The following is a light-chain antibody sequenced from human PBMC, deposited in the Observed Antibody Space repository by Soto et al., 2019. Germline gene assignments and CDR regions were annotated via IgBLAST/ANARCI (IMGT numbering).Light chain of an antibody. CDR1: SSDVGAYKY. CDR3: TSYVGSNIWV. CDR2: EVS. V-gene: IGLV2-8*01. J-gene: IGLJ3*02. Sequence: QSALTQPPSASGSPGQSVTISCTGTSSDVGAYKYVSWYQQYPGKAPKLMIYEVSKRPSGVPDRFSGSNSGNTASLTVSGLQAEDEADYYFTSYVGSNIWVFGGGTKLTVL.